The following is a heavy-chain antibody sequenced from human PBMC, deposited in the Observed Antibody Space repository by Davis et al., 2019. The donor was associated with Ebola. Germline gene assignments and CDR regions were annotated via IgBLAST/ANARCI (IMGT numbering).Heavy chain of an antibody. J-gene: IGHJ4*02. D-gene: IGHD6-19*01. Sequence: SETLSLTCAVYGGSFSGYYWSWIRQPPGKGLEWIGIIYYTGTTYYNPSLKSRATISVDTSMNHFSLKLTSVTAADTAVYYCATYQPVAGIDYWGQGTLVTVSS. V-gene: IGHV4-34*01. CDR1: GGSFSGYY. CDR2: IYYTGTT. CDR3: ATYQPVAGIDY.